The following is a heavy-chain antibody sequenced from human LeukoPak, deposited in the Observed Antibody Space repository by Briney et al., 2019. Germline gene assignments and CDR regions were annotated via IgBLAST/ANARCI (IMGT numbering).Heavy chain of an antibody. CDR2: IYPGDSDT. Sequence: GESLKISCKGSGYSFTSYWIGWVRQMPGKGLEWMGIIYPGDSDTRYSPSFQGQVTISADKSISHAYLQWSSLKASDGDMYYCGREGSSGGSPEDYGMDVWGQGTTVTVSS. CDR1: GYSFTSYW. J-gene: IGHJ6*02. D-gene: IGHD2-15*01. CDR3: GREGSSGGSPEDYGMDV. V-gene: IGHV5-51*01.